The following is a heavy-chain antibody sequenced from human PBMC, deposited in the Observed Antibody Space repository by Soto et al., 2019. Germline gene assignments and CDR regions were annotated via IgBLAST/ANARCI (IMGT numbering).Heavy chain of an antibody. CDR3: AEWELLTHDAFDI. Sequence: PGGSLRLSCAASGFTFSSYSMNWVRQAPGKGLEWVSSISSSSSYIYYADSVKGRFTISRDNAKNSLYLQMNSLRAEDTAMYYCAEWELLTHDAFDIWGQGTMVTVSS. CDR2: ISSSSSYI. J-gene: IGHJ3*02. CDR1: GFTFSSYS. V-gene: IGHV3-21*01. D-gene: IGHD1-26*01.